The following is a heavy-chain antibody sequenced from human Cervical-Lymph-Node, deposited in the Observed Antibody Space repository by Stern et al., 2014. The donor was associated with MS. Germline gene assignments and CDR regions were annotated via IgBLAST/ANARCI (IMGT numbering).Heavy chain of an antibody. Sequence: MQLVESGGGVVQPGRSLRLPCEASAGIHWVRQAPGKGLEWVAVISYDGSNTHYGVSVKGRFTISRDNSKNMLFLHMNSLSAEDTAVYYCVTGRGYMSGQPDFDYWGQGALVTVTS. CDR3: VTGRGYMSGQPDFDY. CDR1: AG. CDR2: ISYDGSNT. D-gene: IGHD5-18*01. J-gene: IGHJ4*02. V-gene: IGHV3-30*03.